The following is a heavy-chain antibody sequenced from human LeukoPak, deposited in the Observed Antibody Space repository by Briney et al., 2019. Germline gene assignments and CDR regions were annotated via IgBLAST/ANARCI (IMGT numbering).Heavy chain of an antibody. CDR1: GGSFSGYY. D-gene: IGHD4-23*01. CDR2: INHSGST. V-gene: IGHV4-34*01. Sequence: PSETLSLTCAVYGGSFSGYYWSWIRQPPGKGLEWIGEINHSGSTNYNPSLKSRVTISVDTSKNQFSLKLSSVTAADTAAYYCARQADYGGNLFDYWGQGTLVTVSS. CDR3: ARQADYGGNLFDY. J-gene: IGHJ4*02.